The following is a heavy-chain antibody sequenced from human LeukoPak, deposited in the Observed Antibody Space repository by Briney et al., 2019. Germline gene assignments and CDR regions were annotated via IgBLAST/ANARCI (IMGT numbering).Heavy chain of an antibody. J-gene: IGHJ4*02. D-gene: IGHD4-11*01. V-gene: IGHV1-2*02. CDR2: INPNSGGT. CDR3: ARGTWTTVDFDN. Sequence: ASVKVSCKASGYTFTGFYMNWVRQAPGQGLEWMGGINPNSGGTSYAQKFQGRLTMTRDTSISTVYMEMSRLRDDDTAVYYCARGTWTTVDFDNWGQGTLVTVSS. CDR1: GYTFTGFY.